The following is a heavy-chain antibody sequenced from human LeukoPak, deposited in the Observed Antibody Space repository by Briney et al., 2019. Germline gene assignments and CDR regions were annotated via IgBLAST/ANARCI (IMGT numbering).Heavy chain of an antibody. V-gene: IGHV3-7*01. D-gene: IGHD3-3*01. CDR3: ARGTVRAYYDFWSGYNVYFDY. CDR2: IKQDVSEK. Sequence: GGSLRLSCAASGFTFSSYWMSWVRQAPGKGLEWVANIKQDVSEKYYVDSVKGRFTISRDNAKNSLYLQMNSLRAEDTAVYYCARGTVRAYYDFWSGYNVYFDYWGQGTLVTVSS. CDR1: GFTFSSYW. J-gene: IGHJ4*02.